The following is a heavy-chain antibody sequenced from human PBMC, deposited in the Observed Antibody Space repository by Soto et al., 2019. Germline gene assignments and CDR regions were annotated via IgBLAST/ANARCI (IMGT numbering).Heavy chain of an antibody. V-gene: IGHV4-31*11. CDR2: IYYSGST. Sequence: SETLSLTCAVSGGPINSGDYSWSWIRQHPGKGLEWIGYIYYSGSTYYNPSLKSRVTISVDTSKNQFSLKLSSVTAADTAVYYCARVQYKSAPDYWGQGTLVTVSS. J-gene: IGHJ4*02. CDR1: GGPINSGDYS. D-gene: IGHD1-20*01. CDR3: ARVQYKSAPDY.